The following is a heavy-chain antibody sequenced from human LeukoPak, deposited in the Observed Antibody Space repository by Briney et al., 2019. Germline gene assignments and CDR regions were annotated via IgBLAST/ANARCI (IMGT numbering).Heavy chain of an antibody. D-gene: IGHD3-22*01. CDR3: ARDPPDYDSSGYYYRNDAFDI. Sequence: GGSLRLSCAASGFTFSSYGMHWVRQAPGKGLEWVSSISSSDSYIYYADSVKGRFTISRDNAKNSLYLQMNSLRAEDTAVYYCARDPPDYDSSGYYYRNDAFDIWGQGTMVTVSS. J-gene: IGHJ3*02. CDR1: GFTFSSYG. V-gene: IGHV3-21*01. CDR2: ISSSDSYI.